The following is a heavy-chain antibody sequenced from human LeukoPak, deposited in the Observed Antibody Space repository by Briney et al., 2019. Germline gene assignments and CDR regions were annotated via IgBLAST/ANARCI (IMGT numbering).Heavy chain of an antibody. Sequence: GGSLRLSCAASGFTFSSYPIHWVRQAPGKGLEWVAVISYDGSNRYYADSVKGRFTISRDNSKDTLYLEMNSLRAEDTAVYYCASYPGTGDYWGQGTLVTVSS. V-gene: IGHV3-30-3*01. J-gene: IGHJ4*02. CDR1: GFTFSSYP. CDR3: ASYPGTGDY. CDR2: ISYDGSNR. D-gene: IGHD6-13*01.